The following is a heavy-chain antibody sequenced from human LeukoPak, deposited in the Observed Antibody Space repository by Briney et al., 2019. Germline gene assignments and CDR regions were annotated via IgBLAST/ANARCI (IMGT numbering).Heavy chain of an antibody. CDR2: IYSGGST. Sequence: GGSLRLSCAASGFTVSSNYMSWVRQAPGKGLEWVSVIYSGGSTYYADSVKGRFTISRDISTDTLWLQMDSLRTEDTAVYYCAKGPLRGTAAAIDYWGQGTLVTVSS. CDR3: AKGPLRGTAAAIDY. V-gene: IGHV3-53*05. CDR1: GFTVSSNY. D-gene: IGHD2-2*01. J-gene: IGHJ4*02.